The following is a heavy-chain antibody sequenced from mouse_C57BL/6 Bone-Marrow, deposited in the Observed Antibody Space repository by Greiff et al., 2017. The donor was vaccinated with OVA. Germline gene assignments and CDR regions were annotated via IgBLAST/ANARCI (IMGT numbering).Heavy chain of an antibody. Sequence: EVQLMESGGDLVKPGGSLKLSCAASGFTFSSYGMSWVRQTPDKRLEWVATISSGGSYTYYPDSVKGRFTISRDNAKNTLYLQMSSLKSEDTAMYYCARPYYSNRGQGTLVTVSA. CDR3: ARPYYSN. V-gene: IGHV5-6*01. J-gene: IGHJ3*01. D-gene: IGHD2-5*01. CDR2: ISSGGSYT. CDR1: GFTFSSYG.